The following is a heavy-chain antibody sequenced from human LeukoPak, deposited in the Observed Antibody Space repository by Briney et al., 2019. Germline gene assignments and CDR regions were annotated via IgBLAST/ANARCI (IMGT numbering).Heavy chain of an antibody. CDR2: IYSGGST. CDR3: ARDLCSGVSCYRPYGLDV. Sequence: ETLSLTCTVSGGSISSYYWSWIRQPPGKGLEWVSVIYSGGSTHYADSVKGRFTISRDTSKNTLYLQMNSLRADDTAVYYCARDLCSGVSCYRPYGLDVWGQGTTVTVSS. D-gene: IGHD2-15*01. J-gene: IGHJ6*02. CDR1: GGSISSYY. V-gene: IGHV3-53*01.